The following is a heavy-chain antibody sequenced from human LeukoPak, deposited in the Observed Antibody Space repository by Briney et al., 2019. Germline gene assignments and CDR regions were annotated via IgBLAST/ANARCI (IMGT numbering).Heavy chain of an antibody. CDR2: INQGGSVK. D-gene: IGHD2-15*01. CDR3: ARFVRWYGGFDY. Sequence: GGSLRLSCAASGITFSANWMSWVRQAPGKGLEWVANINQGGSVKKYVDSVEGRFTISRDNTRNSVYLQMNSLRAEDTAVYYCARFVRWYGGFDYWGQGTLVTVSS. CDR1: GITFSANW. J-gene: IGHJ4*02. V-gene: IGHV3-7*01.